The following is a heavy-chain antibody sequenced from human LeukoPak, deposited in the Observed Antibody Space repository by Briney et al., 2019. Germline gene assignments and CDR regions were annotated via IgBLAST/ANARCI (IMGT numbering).Heavy chain of an antibody. CDR2: INHSGST. CDR3: ARALGIAAAGTRPYYYYGMDV. CDR1: GGSFSVYY. J-gene: IGHJ6*02. Sequence: NPSETLSLTCAVYGGSFSVYYWSWIRQPPGKGLEWIGEINHSGSTNYNPSLKSRVTISVDTSKNQFSLKLSSVTAADTAVYYCARALGIAAAGTRPYYYYGMDVWGQGTTVTVSS. D-gene: IGHD6-13*01. V-gene: IGHV4-34*01.